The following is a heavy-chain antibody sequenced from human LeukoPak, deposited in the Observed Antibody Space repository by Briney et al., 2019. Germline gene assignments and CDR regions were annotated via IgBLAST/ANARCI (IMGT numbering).Heavy chain of an antibody. Sequence: AGGSLRLSCAASRFTFSNYGMSWVRQAPGKGLEWVSAISGSGGTTYYADSVKGRFTISRDNSENTLYLQMNSLRAEDTAVYYCARDRQWGMFDYWGQGTLVTVSS. CDR1: RFTFSNYG. V-gene: IGHV3-23*01. CDR3: ARDRQWGMFDY. D-gene: IGHD2-8*02. J-gene: IGHJ4*02. CDR2: ISGSGGTT.